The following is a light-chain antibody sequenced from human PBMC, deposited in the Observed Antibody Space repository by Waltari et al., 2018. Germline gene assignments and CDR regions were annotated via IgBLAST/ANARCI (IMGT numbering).Light chain of an antibody. V-gene: IGKV1-39*01. J-gene: IGKJ2*01. Sequence: DIQMPQSPFSLSASVGDRVTNSCRTSQTISTYLKWDQQKPGQAPKLLIYAASSLQSGVPSRFSGSGSGTDFTLTISSLQPEDFATYYCQQSYSAPYTFGQGTNLEIK. CDR1: QTISTY. CDR2: AAS. CDR3: QQSYSAPYT.